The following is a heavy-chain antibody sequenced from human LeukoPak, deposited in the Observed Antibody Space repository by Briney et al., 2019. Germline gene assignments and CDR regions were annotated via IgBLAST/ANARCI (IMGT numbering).Heavy chain of an antibody. J-gene: IGHJ3*02. Sequence: GGSLRLSCAASGFTFSSYAMHWVRQAPGKGLEWVTVISYDGSNKYYADSVKGRFTISRDNSKNTLYLQMNSLRAEDTAVYYCASSGSYYVRAFDIWGQGTMVTVSS. V-gene: IGHV3-30-3*01. D-gene: IGHD1-26*01. CDR2: ISYDGSNK. CDR1: GFTFSSYA. CDR3: ASSGSYYVRAFDI.